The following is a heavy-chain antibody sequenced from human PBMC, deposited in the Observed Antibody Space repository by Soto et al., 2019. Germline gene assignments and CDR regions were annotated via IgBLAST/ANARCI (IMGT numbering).Heavy chain of an antibody. V-gene: IGHV3-30*14. J-gene: IGHJ3*01. D-gene: IGHD1-26*01. CDR2: ISYDGNSE. Sequence: QMHLVESGGGVVQPGRSLRLSCAASGFTFGAYTMHWVRQAPGKGLEWVAVISYDGNSERYTDPVKGRFTVSRDNSKSTMYLPMTSLRAEDTDVYSCARDGYSGRSDGFEVWGQGTMVTVSS. CDR3: ARDGYSGRSDGFEV. CDR1: GFTFGAYT.